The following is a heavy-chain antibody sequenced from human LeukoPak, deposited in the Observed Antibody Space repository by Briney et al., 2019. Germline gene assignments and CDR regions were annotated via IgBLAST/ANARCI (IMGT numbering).Heavy chain of an antibody. D-gene: IGHD2/OR15-2a*01. J-gene: IGHJ4*02. CDR3: ATDFYRGRQFDY. CDR2: FDPEHVET. Sequence: SVKVSCKVSGNTFSDLSMNWVRQAPGKGLEWMGGFDPEHVETIYAQKFQGGVTMTEDTSTDTAYMELSSLRPEDTAVYYCATDFYRGRQFDYWGQGTLVTVAS. CDR1: GNTFSDLS. V-gene: IGHV1-24*01.